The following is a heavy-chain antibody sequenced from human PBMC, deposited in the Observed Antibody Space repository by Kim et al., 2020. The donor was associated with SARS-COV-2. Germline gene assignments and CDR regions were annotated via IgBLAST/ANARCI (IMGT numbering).Heavy chain of an antibody. J-gene: IGHJ6*02. D-gene: IGHD3-22*01. Sequence: ASVKDSCKASGYTFTSYAMNWVRQAPGQGLEWMGWINTNTGNPTYAQGFTGRFVFSLDTSVSTAYLQISSLKAEDTAVYYCASLYYYDSSGYLEDNYYYYGMDVCGQRTTVTVSS. V-gene: IGHV7-4-1*02. CDR1: GYTFTSYA. CDR2: INTNTGNP. CDR3: ASLYYYDSSGYLEDNYYYYGMDV.